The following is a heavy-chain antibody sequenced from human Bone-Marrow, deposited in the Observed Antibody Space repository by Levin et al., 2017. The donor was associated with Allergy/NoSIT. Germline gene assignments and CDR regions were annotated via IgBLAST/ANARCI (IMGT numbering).Heavy chain of an antibody. Sequence: GGSLRLSCAASGFTFSSFGMNWVRQAPGKGLEWLSYLSGSSTTIYYADSMKGRLTISRDNARNSLYLQMNSLRDEDTAVYYCARDRDDYGDPDGAFDIWGQGTMVTVSS. D-gene: IGHD4-17*01. J-gene: IGHJ3*02. CDR2: LSGSSTTI. CDR1: GFTFSSFG. CDR3: ARDRDDYGDPDGAFDI. V-gene: IGHV3-48*02.